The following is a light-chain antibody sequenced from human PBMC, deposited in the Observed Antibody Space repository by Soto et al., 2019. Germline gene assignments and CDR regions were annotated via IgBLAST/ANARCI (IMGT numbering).Light chain of an antibody. V-gene: IGKV1-39*01. CDR3: RQSFSTPYI. Sequence: DFQVTQSPSSLSASVGDRVTITCRASQSVNDYLNWYQQRPGKAPRLLIYAASTLHSGVPSRFSGSGFGTDFSLTITSLQPEDFATYYCRQSFSTPYIFGQGTKVDIK. CDR1: QSVNDY. J-gene: IGKJ2*01. CDR2: AAS.